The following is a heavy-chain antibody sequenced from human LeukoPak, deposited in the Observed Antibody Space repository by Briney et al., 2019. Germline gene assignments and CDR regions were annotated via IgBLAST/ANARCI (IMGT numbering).Heavy chain of an antibody. J-gene: IGHJ4*02. Sequence: ASVKVSCKASGYTFTSYVTHWVRQAPGQRLEWMGWINTGNGNTKYSQKFQGRVTITRDTSASTAYMELSSLRSEDAAVYYCARGSSDYPRYFDYWGQGSLVTVSS. CDR2: INTGNGNT. V-gene: IGHV1-3*04. CDR3: ARGSSDYPRYFDY. D-gene: IGHD3-22*01. CDR1: GYTFTSYV.